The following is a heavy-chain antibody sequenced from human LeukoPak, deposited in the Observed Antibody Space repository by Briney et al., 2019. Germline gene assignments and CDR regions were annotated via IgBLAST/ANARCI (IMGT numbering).Heavy chain of an antibody. CDR2: VYYNGNT. CDR1: GGSILDYY. CDR3: ARRRTRPEAFDI. J-gene: IGHJ3*02. D-gene: IGHD3/OR15-3a*01. V-gene: IGHV4-61*08. Sequence: SETLSLTCTVSAASTVSGGSILDYYWTWIRQPLGKELEWVGYVYYNGNTNYSPSLKSRVTISIDTSKNQFSLKLKSVIAADTAVYYCARRRTRPEAFDIWGQGTVVTVSS.